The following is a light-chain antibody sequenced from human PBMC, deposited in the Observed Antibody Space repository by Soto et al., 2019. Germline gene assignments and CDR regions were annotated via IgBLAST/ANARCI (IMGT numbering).Light chain of an antibody. CDR3: QQYNNWPPRT. CDR2: DAY. Sequence: EVVLTQSPVTLSLSPGERATLSCRASQSFRGLLAWYQQKPGQAPRLLIYDAYNRATGIPPRFSGSGSGTDFTLTISSLEPEDSAVYYCQQYNNWPPRTFGQGTKVDIK. J-gene: IGKJ1*01. V-gene: IGKV3-11*01. CDR1: QSFRGL.